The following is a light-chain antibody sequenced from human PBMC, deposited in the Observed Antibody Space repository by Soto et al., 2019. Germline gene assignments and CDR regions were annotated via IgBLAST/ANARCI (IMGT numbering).Light chain of an antibody. CDR2: GAS. Sequence: EIVLTQSPGTLSLSPGERATLSCRASQSVSSSHLAWYQQKPGQAPRLLIYGASRRATGIPDTFSGSGSGTDFTLTISRLEPEDFAVYYCQLYGDSPMYTFGQGTKVDIK. V-gene: IGKV3-20*01. CDR3: QLYGDSPMYT. J-gene: IGKJ2*01. CDR1: QSVSSSH.